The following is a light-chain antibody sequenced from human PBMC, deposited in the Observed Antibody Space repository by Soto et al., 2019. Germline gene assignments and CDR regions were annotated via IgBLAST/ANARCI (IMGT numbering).Light chain of an antibody. J-gene: IGKJ4*01. CDR3: QQYSDYSAHGLT. Sequence: DIQMTQSPSSLSASIGDRVTITCRASQGISRYLNWFQQKPGKAPNLLIYGTSTLQTGVPSRFSGYASGTEFTLTITSVQPDDFATYYCQQYSDYSAHGLTFGGGTKVAIK. CDR1: QGISRY. V-gene: IGKV1-5*01. CDR2: GTS.